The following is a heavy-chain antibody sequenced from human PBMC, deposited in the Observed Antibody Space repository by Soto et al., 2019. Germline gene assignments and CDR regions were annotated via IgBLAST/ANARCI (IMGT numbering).Heavy chain of an antibody. CDR1: GASVTTKY. Sequence: QVQLQESGPGLMKPSETLSLICNVSGASVTTKYWNWIRQPAGKGLEWLGRIYVSGATSYNPALKSRLTMSVDPSKNQFSLRLKSVTAADTAVYYCARDGGPGGWNPNWFDPWGQGILVTVSS. J-gene: IGHJ5*02. CDR2: IYVSGAT. D-gene: IGHD1-1*01. CDR3: ARDGGPGGWNPNWFDP. V-gene: IGHV4-4*07.